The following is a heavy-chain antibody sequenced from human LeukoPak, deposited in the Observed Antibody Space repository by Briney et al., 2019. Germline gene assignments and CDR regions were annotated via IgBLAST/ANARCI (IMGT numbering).Heavy chain of an antibody. D-gene: IGHD2-2*01. V-gene: IGHV3-23*01. Sequence: GGSLRLSCAASGFTFSSYAMSWVRQAPGKGLEWVSAISGSGGSTYYADSVKGRFTISRDNSKNTLYLQMNSLRAEATAVYYCAKDGGRFIIVVPAAPVYYFDYWGQGTLVTVSS. CDR3: AKDGGRFIIVVPAAPVYYFDY. CDR1: GFTFSSYA. J-gene: IGHJ4*02. CDR2: ISGSGGST.